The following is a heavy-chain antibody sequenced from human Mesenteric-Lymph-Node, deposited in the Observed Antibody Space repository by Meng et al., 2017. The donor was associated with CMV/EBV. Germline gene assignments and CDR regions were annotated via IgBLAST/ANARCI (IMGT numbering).Heavy chain of an antibody. V-gene: IGHV3-15*01. CDR2: IKSKTHGGTI. CDR1: GFTFSNDW. D-gene: IGHD1-26*01. Sequence: YGFTFSNDWMNWVRQAPEKGLEWVGRIKSKTHGGTIEYAAPVKGRFSISRDDSKNTLYLQMNSLKSEDTAVYYCTTAVGATGLDYWGQGTLVTVSS. J-gene: IGHJ4*02. CDR3: TTAVGATGLDY.